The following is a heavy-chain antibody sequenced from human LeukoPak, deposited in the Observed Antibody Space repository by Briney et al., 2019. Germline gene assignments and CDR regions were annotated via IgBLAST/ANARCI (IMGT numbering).Heavy chain of an antibody. V-gene: IGHV3-21*01. J-gene: IGHJ4*02. CDR2: VSSTGSHI. Sequence: PGGSLRLSCAASGFTFSTYSMSWVRQAPGKGLEWVSSVSSTGSHIFYADSVKGRFTISRDNAKNSLYLQMNSLRAEDTAVYYCARDIAPSGDFDYWGQGTLVTASS. CDR1: GFTFSTYS. CDR3: ARDIAPSGDFDY. D-gene: IGHD2-21*01.